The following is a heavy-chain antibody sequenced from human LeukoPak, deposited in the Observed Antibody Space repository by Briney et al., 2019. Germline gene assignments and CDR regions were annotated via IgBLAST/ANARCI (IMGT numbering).Heavy chain of an antibody. J-gene: IGHJ4*02. CDR1: GFTFDDYG. Sequence: PGGSLRLSCAASGFTFDDYGMSWGRQAPGKGMEWVSGINWNGGVIMYAECVKGRFTICRDKDKNSLYLQMNSLRAEDTALYYCVRGYGSGYYFDFWGQGTLVTVSS. CDR3: VRGYGSGYYFDF. CDR2: INWNGGVI. V-gene: IGHV3-20*04. D-gene: IGHD2-15*01.